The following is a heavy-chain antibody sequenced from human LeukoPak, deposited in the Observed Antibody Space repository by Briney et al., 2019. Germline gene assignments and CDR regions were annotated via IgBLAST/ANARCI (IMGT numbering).Heavy chain of an antibody. Sequence: SVKVSCKASGGTFSSYAISWVRQAPGQGLEWMGGIIPISGTANYAQKFQGRVSITADESTSTAFMELSSLRSEDTAVYYCAREWGLESSGYYYAYWGQGTLVTVSS. J-gene: IGHJ4*02. CDR3: AREWGLESSGYYYAY. CDR1: GGTFSSYA. D-gene: IGHD3-22*01. V-gene: IGHV1-69*13. CDR2: IIPISGTA.